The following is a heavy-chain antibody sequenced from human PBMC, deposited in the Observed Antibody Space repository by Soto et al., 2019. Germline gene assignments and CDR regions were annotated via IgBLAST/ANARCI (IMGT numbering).Heavy chain of an antibody. CDR3: ARAPFQASGCYNVGSVFDY. CDR1: GFTLGTFS. D-gene: IGHD6-19*01. J-gene: IGHJ4*02. Sequence: VQLVESGGGLVQPGGSLRLSCAASGFTLGTFSMNWVRQAPGKGLEWVSYVSSSRRTIYYADSVKGRFTISRDNDKNFLVMQRDSLRVEETSFYYCARAPFQASGCYNVGSVFDYWGQGTLVTVSS. V-gene: IGHV3-48*01. CDR2: VSSSRRTI.